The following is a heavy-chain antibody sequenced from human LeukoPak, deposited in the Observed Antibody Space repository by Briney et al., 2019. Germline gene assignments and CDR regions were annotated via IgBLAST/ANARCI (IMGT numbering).Heavy chain of an antibody. Sequence: GGSLRPSCAASGFTFSSYAMAWVRQAPGKGLEWVSSISGSGVGAYYPDSVKGRFTISRDNSKNTLYLQMNSLRVEDTAVYYCAQMSGGSGFSFFDYWGQGTLVTVSS. CDR2: ISGSGVGA. V-gene: IGHV3-23*01. D-gene: IGHD2-15*01. CDR1: GFTFSSYA. J-gene: IGHJ4*02. CDR3: AQMSGGSGFSFFDY.